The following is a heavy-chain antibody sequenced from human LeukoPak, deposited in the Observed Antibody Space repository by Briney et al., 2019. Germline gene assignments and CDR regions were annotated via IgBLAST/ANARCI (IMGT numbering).Heavy chain of an antibody. J-gene: IGHJ4*02. V-gene: IGHV4-34*01. D-gene: IGHD6-13*01. CDR2: INHSGST. Sequence: SETLSLTCAVYGGSFSGYYWSWIRQPPGKGLEWIGEINHSGSTNYNPSLESRVTISVDTSKNQFSLKLSSVTAADTAVYYCARGRSRPTRYYFDYWGQGTLVTVSS. CDR1: GGSFSGYY. CDR3: ARGRSRPTRYYFDY.